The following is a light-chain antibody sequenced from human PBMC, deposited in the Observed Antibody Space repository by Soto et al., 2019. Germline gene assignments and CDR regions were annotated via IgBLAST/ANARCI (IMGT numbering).Light chain of an antibody. CDR2: EVS. V-gene: IGLV2-14*01. CDR3: SSYKGSSTV. CDR1: SSDVGGYNH. J-gene: IGLJ2*01. Sequence: QPVLTQPASVSGSPGQSITISCTGTSSDVGGYNHVSWYQQHPGKAPKLMIYEVSNRPSGVSNRFSGSRSGNTASLTISGLQAEDEADYYCSSYKGSSTVFGGGTKLTVL.